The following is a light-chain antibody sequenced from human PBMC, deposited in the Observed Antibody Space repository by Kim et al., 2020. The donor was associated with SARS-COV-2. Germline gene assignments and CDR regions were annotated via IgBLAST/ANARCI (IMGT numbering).Light chain of an antibody. Sequence: ASVGDRVTITCRASQDIRNDVGWYQHNPGRDPKRLIYGASSLQSGVPSRFSGSGSGTEFTLTISSVQPEDFATYFCLQHSTYPITFGQGTRLEIK. V-gene: IGKV1-17*01. CDR2: GAS. CDR1: QDIRND. J-gene: IGKJ5*01. CDR3: LQHSTYPIT.